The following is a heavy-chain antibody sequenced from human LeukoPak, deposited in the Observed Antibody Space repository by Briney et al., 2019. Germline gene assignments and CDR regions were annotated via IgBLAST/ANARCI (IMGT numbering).Heavy chain of an antibody. J-gene: IGHJ5*02. CDR2: IYNSGST. V-gene: IGHV4-59*01. CDR1: GGSISGYY. CDR3: ARDAQQRAARWFDP. D-gene: IGHD6-25*01. Sequence: PSETLSLTCTVSGGSISGYYWSWIRQPPGTGLEWVGYIYNSGSTNYNPSLKSRATMSVHTSKDQFSLKLSSVTAPDTAVYYCARDAQQRAARWFDPWRQGTLVTVSS.